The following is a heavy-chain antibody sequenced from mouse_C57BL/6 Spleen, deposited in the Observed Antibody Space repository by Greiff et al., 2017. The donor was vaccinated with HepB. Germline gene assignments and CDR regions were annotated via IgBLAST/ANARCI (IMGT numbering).Heavy chain of an antibody. V-gene: IGHV7-3*01. Sequence: DVKLVESGGGLVRPGGSLSLSCAASGFTFTDYYMSWVRQPPGKALEWLGFIRNKANGYTTEYSASVKGRFTISRDNSQSILYLQMNALRAEDSATYYCASLNYYGSRYYAMDYWGQGTSVTVSS. CDR3: ASLNYYGSRYYAMDY. D-gene: IGHD1-1*01. CDR1: GFTFTDYY. CDR2: IRNKANGYTT. J-gene: IGHJ4*01.